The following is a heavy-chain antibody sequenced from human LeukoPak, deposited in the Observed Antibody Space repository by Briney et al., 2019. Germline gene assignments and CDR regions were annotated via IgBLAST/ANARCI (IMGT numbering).Heavy chain of an antibody. CDR3: VKANWYSSDWILDY. CDR1: EFTFSNYA. D-gene: IGHD6-25*01. CDR2: ISGSGGST. J-gene: IGHJ4*02. V-gene: IGHV3-23*01. Sequence: PGGSLRLSCVASEFTFSNYAMSWVRQAPGKGLEWVSAISGSGGSTYYADSVKGRFTVSRDNSKNTLYLQMRRLRAEDTAAYYCVKANWYSSDWILDYWGQGVLVTVSS.